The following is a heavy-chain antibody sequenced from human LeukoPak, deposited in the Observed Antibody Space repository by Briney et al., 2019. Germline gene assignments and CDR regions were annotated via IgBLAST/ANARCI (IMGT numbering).Heavy chain of an antibody. CDR2: ISGNGIST. D-gene: IGHD2-21*02. J-gene: IGHJ4*02. V-gene: IGHV3-23*01. CDR1: GLTFSSYA. Sequence: GGSLRLSCAPSGLTFSSYAMSRVRQAPGKRPESGSAISGNGISTSYADAEKGRFTISRDNSKNTLSLQMNSLRAEDTAVYYCANAGGDSRPHDFWGQGTLVTVSS. CDR3: ANAGGDSRPHDF.